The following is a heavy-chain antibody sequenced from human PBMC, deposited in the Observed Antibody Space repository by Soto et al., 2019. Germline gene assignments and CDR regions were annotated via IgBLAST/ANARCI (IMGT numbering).Heavy chain of an antibody. Sequence: EVQLLESGGGLVQPGGSLRLSCAASGFTFSSYAMSWVRQAPGKGLEWVSAISGSGGSTYYADSVKGRFTISRDNSKKTLYLQMNSLRAEDTAVYYCAKEGGLELHLAYYYSMDVWGQGTTVTVSS. V-gene: IGHV3-23*01. D-gene: IGHD1-7*01. J-gene: IGHJ6*02. CDR2: ISGSGGST. CDR3: AKEGGLELHLAYYYSMDV. CDR1: GFTFSSYA.